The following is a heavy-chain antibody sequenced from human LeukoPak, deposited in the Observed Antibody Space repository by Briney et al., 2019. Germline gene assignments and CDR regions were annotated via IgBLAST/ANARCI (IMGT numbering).Heavy chain of an antibody. CDR3: VKSYGSSHFYYYGLDV. D-gene: IGHD3-10*01. J-gene: IGHJ6*02. CDR1: EFIFSDYG. CDR2: ISYDGSNK. Sequence: GRSLRLSCAASEFIFSDYGMHWVRQAPGKGLEWVAVISYDGSNKYYAGSVKGRFTTSRDNSKNTLYRQMNSLRAEDTAVYYCVKSYGSSHFYYYGLDVWGQGTTVTVSS. V-gene: IGHV3-30*18.